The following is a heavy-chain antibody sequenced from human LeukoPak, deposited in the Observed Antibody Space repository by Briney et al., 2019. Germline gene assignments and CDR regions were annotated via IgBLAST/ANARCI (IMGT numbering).Heavy chain of an antibody. V-gene: IGHV3-30*03. CDR2: ISYDGSNK. D-gene: IGHD1-20*01. CDR1: GFIFSSFG. J-gene: IGHJ4*02. CDR3: ARITGTTYYFDY. Sequence: AGGSLRLSCAASGFIFSSFGMHWVRQAPSKGLEWVAVISYDGSNKYYADSVKGRYTISRDNSKNTLYLQMNSLRAEDTAVYYCARITGTTYYFDYWGQGTLVTVSS.